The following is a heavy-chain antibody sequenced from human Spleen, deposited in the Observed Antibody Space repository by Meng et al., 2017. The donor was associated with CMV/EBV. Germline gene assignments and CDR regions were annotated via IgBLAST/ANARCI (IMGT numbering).Heavy chain of an antibody. D-gene: IGHD3-22*01. CDR1: GYTFTSYD. CDR3: ARGGRGYDSSGYYEYYYFDY. J-gene: IGHJ4*02. Sequence: ASVKVSCKASGYTFTSYDINWVRQATGQGLEWMGWMNPNSGNTGYAQKFQGRVTIAADKSTSTAYMELSSLRSEDTAVYYCARGGRGYDSSGYYEYYYFDYWGQGTLVTVSS. CDR2: MNPNSGNT. V-gene: IGHV1-8*03.